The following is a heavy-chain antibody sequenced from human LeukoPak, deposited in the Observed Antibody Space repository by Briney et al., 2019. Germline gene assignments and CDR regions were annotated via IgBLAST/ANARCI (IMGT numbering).Heavy chain of an antibody. V-gene: IGHV3-23*01. Sequence: GGSLRLSCAASGFTFSSYAMSWVRQAPGKGLEWVSGISGSGGTTYYADSVKGRFTISRDTSKDTLYLQMNSLRAEDTAVYYCAKSTLVAATTFFFYGIDVWGQGTTVTVSS. D-gene: IGHD2-15*01. J-gene: IGHJ6*02. CDR1: GFTFSSYA. CDR3: AKSTLVAATTFFFYGIDV. CDR2: ISGSGGTT.